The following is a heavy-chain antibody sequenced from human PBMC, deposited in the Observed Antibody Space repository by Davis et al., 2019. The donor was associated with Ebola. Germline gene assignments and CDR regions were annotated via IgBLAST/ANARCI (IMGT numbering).Heavy chain of an antibody. D-gene: IGHD5-24*01. Sequence: ASVKACKASGYTFTSYAMNWVRQAPGQGLEWMGWINTNTGNPTYAQGFTGRFVFSLDTSVSTAYLQISSLKAEDTAVYYCARGRQLSDYWGQGTLVTVSS. V-gene: IGHV7-4-1*02. J-gene: IGHJ4*02. CDR1: GYTFTSYA. CDR3: ARGRQLSDY. CDR2: INTNTGNP.